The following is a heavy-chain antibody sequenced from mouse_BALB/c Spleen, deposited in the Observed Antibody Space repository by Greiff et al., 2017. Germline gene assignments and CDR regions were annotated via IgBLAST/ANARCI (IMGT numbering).Heavy chain of an antibody. CDR2: ISSGSSTI. D-gene: IGHD2-14*01. J-gene: IGHJ3*01. V-gene: IGHV5-17*02. CDR3: ARGYRYDVAWFAY. Sequence: LVESGGGLVQPGGSRKLSCAASGFTFSSFGMHWVRQAPEKGLEWVAYISSGSSTIYYADTVKGRFTISRDNPKNTLFLQMTSLRSEDTAMYYCARGYRYDVAWFAYWGQGTLVTVSA. CDR1: GFTFSSFG.